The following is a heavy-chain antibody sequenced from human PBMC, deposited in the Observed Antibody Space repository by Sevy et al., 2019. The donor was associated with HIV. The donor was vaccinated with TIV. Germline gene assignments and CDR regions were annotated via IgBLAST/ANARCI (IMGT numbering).Heavy chain of an antibody. CDR1: GFTFSNAW. CDR3: TTDPKERGLPALLDY. V-gene: IGHV3-15*01. D-gene: IGHD3-10*01. CDR2: IKSKTDGGTT. J-gene: IGHJ4*02. Sequence: GESLKISCAASGFTFSNAWMSWVRQASGKGLEWVGRIKSKTDGGTTDYAAPVKGRFTISRDDSKNTLYLQMNSLKTEDTALYYCTTDPKERGLPALLDYWGQGTLVTVSS.